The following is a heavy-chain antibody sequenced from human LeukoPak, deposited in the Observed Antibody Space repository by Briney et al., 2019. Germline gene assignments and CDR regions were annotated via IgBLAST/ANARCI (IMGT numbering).Heavy chain of an antibody. D-gene: IGHD3-22*01. J-gene: IGHJ1*01. CDR1: GGSISGYY. CDR2: IYYSGST. V-gene: IGHV4-39*07. CDR3: ASLRTYYYDSSGLTIFQH. Sequence: SETLSLTCTVSGGSISGYYWGWIRQPPGKGLEWIGSIYYSGSTYYNPSLKSRVTISVDTSKNQFSLKLSSVTAADTAVYYCASLRTYYYDSSGLTIFQHWGQGTLVTVSS.